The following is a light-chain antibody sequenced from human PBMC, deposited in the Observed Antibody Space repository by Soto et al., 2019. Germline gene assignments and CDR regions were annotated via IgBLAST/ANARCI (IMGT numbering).Light chain of an antibody. CDR3: QQDGTSPRP. CDR1: QSVSNNY. J-gene: IGKJ1*01. CDR2: GAS. Sequence: VFPQSPVTLSLSPGPKATRSFSASQSVSNNYLAWYQQKPGQAPRLLIYGASNRATGIPDRFSGSGSGTDFTLTIRRLEPEDFAVYYCQQDGTSPRPFGQVTQVEI. V-gene: IGKV3-20*01.